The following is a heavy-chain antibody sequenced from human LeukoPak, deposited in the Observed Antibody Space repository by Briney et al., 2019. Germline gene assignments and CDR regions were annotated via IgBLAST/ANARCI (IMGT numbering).Heavy chain of an antibody. Sequence: PSETLSLTCNVPGGAITGHYWSWLRQSPEKGLEWIGFIYFNGMTKYSPSLESRVTISVDTSKNQFSLRLTSVTAADTAVYFCASLFPPYHSGSHYFDNWGQGMQVTVSS. J-gene: IGHJ4*02. CDR1: GGAITGHY. CDR3: ASLFPPYHSGSHYFDN. CDR2: IYFNGMT. D-gene: IGHD3-10*01. V-gene: IGHV4-4*08.